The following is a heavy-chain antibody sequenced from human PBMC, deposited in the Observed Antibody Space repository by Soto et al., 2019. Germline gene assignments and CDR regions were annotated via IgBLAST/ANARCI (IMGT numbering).Heavy chain of an antibody. CDR2: INSDGSAT. V-gene: IGHV3-74*01. Sequence: EVQLVESGGGLVQPGGSLRLSCAASGFTFSGYWMHWVRQVPGKGLVWVSRINSDGSATNYADAVKGRFTISRDNAKNTLYLQMNSLRAEDTAVYYCARTYLVVAANAIDVWGQGTMVTVSS. J-gene: IGHJ3*01. CDR3: ARTYLVVAANAIDV. D-gene: IGHD2-15*01. CDR1: GFTFSGYW.